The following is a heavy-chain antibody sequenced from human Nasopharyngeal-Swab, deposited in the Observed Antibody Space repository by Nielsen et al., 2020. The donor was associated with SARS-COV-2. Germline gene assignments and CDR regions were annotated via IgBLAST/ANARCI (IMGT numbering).Heavy chain of an antibody. J-gene: IGHJ6*02. V-gene: IGHV4-59*08. D-gene: IGHD5-18*01. CDR2: IYYSGST. CDR1: GGPISSYY. Sequence: SETLSLTCTVSGGPISSYYWSWIRQPPGKGLKWYGYIYYSGSTNYNPSLKSRVTISVDTSKKQFSLKLSSVTAADTAVYYCARQGGIQLWPTQYYYYGMDVWGQGTTVTVSS. CDR3: ARQGGIQLWPTQYYYYGMDV.